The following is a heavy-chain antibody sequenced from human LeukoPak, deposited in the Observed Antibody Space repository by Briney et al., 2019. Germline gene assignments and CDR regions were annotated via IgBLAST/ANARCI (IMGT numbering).Heavy chain of an antibody. CDR1: GFTFSSYA. Sequence: GGSLRLSCAASGFTFSSYAMSWVRQAPGKGLEWVSAISGSGGSTYYADSVKGRFTISRDNSKNTLYLQMSSLRAEDTAVYYCAKLYDFWSGYSDYWGQGTLVTVSS. J-gene: IGHJ4*02. V-gene: IGHV3-23*01. D-gene: IGHD3-3*01. CDR3: AKLYDFWSGYSDY. CDR2: ISGSGGST.